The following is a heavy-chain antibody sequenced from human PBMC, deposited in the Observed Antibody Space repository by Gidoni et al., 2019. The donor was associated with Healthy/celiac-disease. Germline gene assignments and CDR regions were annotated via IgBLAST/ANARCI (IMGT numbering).Heavy chain of an antibody. J-gene: IGHJ6*02. CDR3: ARQRAFIAAAGTYYYYGMDV. V-gene: IGHV3-13*01. CDR2: IGTAGDT. CDR1: GFTFSSYD. D-gene: IGHD6-13*01. Sequence: EVQLVESGGGLVQPGGSLRLSCAASGFTFSSYDMHWVRQATGKGLEWVSAIGTAGDTYYPGSVKGRFTISRENAKNSLYLQMNSLRAGDTAVYYCARQRAFIAAAGTYYYYGMDVWGQGTTVTVSS.